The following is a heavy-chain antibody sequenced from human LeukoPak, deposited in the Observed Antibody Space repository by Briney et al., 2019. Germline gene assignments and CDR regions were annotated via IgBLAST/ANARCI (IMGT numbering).Heavy chain of an antibody. V-gene: IGHV3-74*01. CDR2: INTDGSST. D-gene: IGHD3-10*01. Sequence: PGGSLRLSCAASGFTFGSSWMHWVRQAPGKGLVWVSRINTDGSSTSHADPVKGRFTISRNNAKNTLHLQMNSLRAEDTAVYFCARDGFGGFDNWGQGTLVTVSS. J-gene: IGHJ4*02. CDR3: ARDGFGGFDN. CDR1: GFTFGSSW.